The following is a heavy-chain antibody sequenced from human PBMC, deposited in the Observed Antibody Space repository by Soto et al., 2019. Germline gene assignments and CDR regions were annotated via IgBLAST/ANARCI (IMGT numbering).Heavy chain of an antibody. D-gene: IGHD3-10*01. CDR3: ARHNYGSGSTYFDY. CDR1: GGSISSYY. J-gene: IGHJ4*02. V-gene: IGHV4-59*08. CDR2: IYCSGST. Sequence: QVQLQESGPGLVKPSETLSLTCTVSGGSISSYYWSWIRQPPGKGLEWIGYIYCSGSTNYNPSLTSRVTISVDTSKNQFSLKLNSMTAADTAVYYCARHNYGSGSTYFDYWGQGTLVTVSS.